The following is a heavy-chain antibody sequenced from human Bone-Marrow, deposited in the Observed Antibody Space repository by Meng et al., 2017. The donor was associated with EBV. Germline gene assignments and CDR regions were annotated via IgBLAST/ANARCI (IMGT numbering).Heavy chain of an antibody. J-gene: IGHJ4*02. Sequence: QGQVQQWGAGLLKPSETLSLTCAVYGGSFSGYYWSWIRQPPGKGLEWIGEINHSGSTNYNPSLKSRVTISVDTSKNQFSLKLSSVTAADTAVYYCARGSGWYSGYWGQGTLVTVSS. CDR1: GGSFSGYY. V-gene: IGHV4-34*01. D-gene: IGHD6-19*01. CDR2: INHSGST. CDR3: ARGSGWYSGY.